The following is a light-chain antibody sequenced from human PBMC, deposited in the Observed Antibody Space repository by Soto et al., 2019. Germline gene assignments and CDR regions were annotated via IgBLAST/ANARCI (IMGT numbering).Light chain of an antibody. CDR1: QSVLYSSSNKNY. CDR2: WAS. CDR3: QQYFSAPLT. V-gene: IGKV4-1*01. Sequence: DIVMTQSPDSLAVSPGERATINCKSSQSVLYSSSNKNYLAWYQQRPGQPPNLLIYWASTRESGVPGRFSGSGSGTDFTLTISSLQAEDVAVYYCQQYFSAPLTFGGGTKVEIK. J-gene: IGKJ4*01.